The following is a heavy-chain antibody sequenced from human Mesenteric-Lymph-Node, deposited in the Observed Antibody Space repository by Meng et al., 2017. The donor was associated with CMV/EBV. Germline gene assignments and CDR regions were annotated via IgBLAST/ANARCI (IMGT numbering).Heavy chain of an antibody. CDR1: GSTFDDYA. CDR3: AKEHCSSTSCYDLYGMDV. J-gene: IGHJ6*02. D-gene: IGHD2-2*01. CDR2: ISWNSGSI. Sequence: SLKISCAASGSTFDDYAMHWVRQAPGKGLEWVSGISWNSGSIGYADSVKGRITISRDNAKNSLYLQMNSLRAEDTALYYCAKEHCSSTSCYDLYGMDVWGQGTTVTVSS. V-gene: IGHV3-9*01.